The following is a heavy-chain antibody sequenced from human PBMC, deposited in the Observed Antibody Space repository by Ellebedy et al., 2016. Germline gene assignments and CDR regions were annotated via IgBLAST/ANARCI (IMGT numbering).Heavy chain of an antibody. J-gene: IGHJ4*02. CDR3: ARVETIFGVVINANYFDY. CDR1: GFTFSTYA. Sequence: GGSLRLSXAASGFTFSTYAMSWVRQAPGKGLEWVANIKQDGSEKYYVDSVKGRFTISRDNAKNSLYLQMNSLRAEDTAVYYCARVETIFGVVINANYFDYWGQGTLVTVSS. CDR2: IKQDGSEK. V-gene: IGHV3-7*03. D-gene: IGHD3-3*01.